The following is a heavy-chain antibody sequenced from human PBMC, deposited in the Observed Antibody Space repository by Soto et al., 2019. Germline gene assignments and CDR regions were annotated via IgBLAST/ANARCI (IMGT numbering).Heavy chain of an antibody. CDR1: GDSISSYY. CDR2: IHYSGST. J-gene: IGHJ5*02. Sequence: SETQSLTCTVSGDSISSYYWGWIRQPPGKGLEWIGYIHYSGSTNYNPSLKSRVTISVDTPKNQFSLKVNSMTAADTAVYYCARGGLAARKGRWFDPWGQGTLVTVSS. D-gene: IGHD6-6*01. CDR3: ARGGLAARKGRWFDP. V-gene: IGHV4-59*01.